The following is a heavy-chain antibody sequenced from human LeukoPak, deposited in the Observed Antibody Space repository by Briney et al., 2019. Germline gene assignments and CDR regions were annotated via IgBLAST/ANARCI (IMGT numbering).Heavy chain of an antibody. V-gene: IGHV3-23*01. D-gene: IGHD6-19*01. J-gene: IGHJ6*02. Sequence: GGSLRLSCAASGFTFSSYTMSWVSQAPGEGLEWVSSISGSGGSTYYADSVKGRFTISRDNSKNTLYLQMNSLRAEDTAVYYCAKMGRIAVAGRSILNYYYYGMDVWGQGTTVTVSS. CDR2: ISGSGGST. CDR1: GFTFSSYT. CDR3: AKMGRIAVAGRSILNYYYYGMDV.